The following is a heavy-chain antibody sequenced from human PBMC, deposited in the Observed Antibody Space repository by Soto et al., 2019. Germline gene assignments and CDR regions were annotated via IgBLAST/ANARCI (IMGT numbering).Heavy chain of an antibody. J-gene: IGHJ1*01. D-gene: IGHD2-21*02. CDR2: ISSSGNSI. V-gene: IGHV3-11*01. CDR3: AREASVTEKYFQH. Sequence: GGSLRLSCAASGFTFSDYYMSWIRQAPGKGLEWVSYISSSGNSIYYADSVKGRFTISRDDAENSLYLQMNSLRVDDTAVYFCAREASVTEKYFQHWGQGTLVT. CDR1: GFTFSDYY.